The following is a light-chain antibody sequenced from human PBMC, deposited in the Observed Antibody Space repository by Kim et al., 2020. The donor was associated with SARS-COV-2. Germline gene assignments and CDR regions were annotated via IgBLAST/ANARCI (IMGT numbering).Light chain of an antibody. CDR3: QQYGTSPGT. V-gene: IGKV3-20*01. CDR1: QSVSSN. Sequence: EIVMTQSPATLSVSPGERATLSCSASQSVSSNLAWYQQKPGQAPRLLIYGASTRATGIPDRFSGSGSGTDFTLTISRLEPEDFAVYYCQQYGTSPGTFGQGTKVDIK. CDR2: GAS. J-gene: IGKJ1*01.